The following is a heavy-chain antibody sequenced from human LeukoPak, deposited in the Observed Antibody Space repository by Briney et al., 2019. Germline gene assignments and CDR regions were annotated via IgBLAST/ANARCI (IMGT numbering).Heavy chain of an antibody. Sequence: SSETLSLTCAVYGGSFSGYYWSWIRQPPGKGLEWIGEINHSGSTNYNPSLKSRVTISVDTSKNQFSLKLSSVTAADTAVYYCARGEWFDPWGQGTLVTVSS. CDR3: ARGEWFDP. CDR1: GGSFSGYY. J-gene: IGHJ5*02. V-gene: IGHV4-34*01. CDR2: INHSGST.